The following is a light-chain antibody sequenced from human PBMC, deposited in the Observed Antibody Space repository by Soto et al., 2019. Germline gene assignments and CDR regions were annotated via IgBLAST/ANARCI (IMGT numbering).Light chain of an antibody. CDR1: SGSVSTSYY. CDR2: STN. V-gene: IGLV8-61*01. CDR3: VLYMGSGISV. J-gene: IGLJ2*01. Sequence: QTVVTQAPSFSVSPGGTVTLTCGLTSGSVSTSYYPSWYQQTPGQAPRTLIYSTNTRSTGVPDRFSGSILGNTAALTITGAQADDECDYYCVLYMGSGISVFGGGTKLTVL.